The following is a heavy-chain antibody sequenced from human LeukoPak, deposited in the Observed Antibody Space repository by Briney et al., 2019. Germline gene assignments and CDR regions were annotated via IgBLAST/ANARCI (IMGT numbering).Heavy chain of an antibody. Sequence: GGSLRLSCAASGFTFSSYAMSWVRQAPGKGLEWVSAISGSGGSTYYADSVKGRFTISRDNSKNTPYLQMNSLRAEDTAVYYCARYDIAAAGPYFDYWGQGTLVTVSS. CDR1: GFTFSSYA. CDR2: ISGSGGST. V-gene: IGHV3-23*01. J-gene: IGHJ4*02. CDR3: ARYDIAAAGPYFDY. D-gene: IGHD6-13*01.